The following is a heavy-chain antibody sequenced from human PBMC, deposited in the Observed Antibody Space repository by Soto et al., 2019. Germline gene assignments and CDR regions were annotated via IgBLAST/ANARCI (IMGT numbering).Heavy chain of an antibody. V-gene: IGHV3-23*01. J-gene: IGHJ4*02. CDR2: ISGSGGST. CDR3: AKDGPGDIVVVPAAMK. CDR1: GFTFSSYA. D-gene: IGHD2-2*01. Sequence: GGSLRLSCAASGFTFSSYAMSWVRQAPGKGLEWVSAISGSGGSTYYADSVKGRFTISRDNSKNTLYLQMNSLRAEDTAVYYCAKDGPGDIVVVPAAMKWGQGTLVTVSS.